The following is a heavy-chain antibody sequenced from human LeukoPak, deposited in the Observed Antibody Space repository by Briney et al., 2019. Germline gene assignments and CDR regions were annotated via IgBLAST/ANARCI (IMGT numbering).Heavy chain of an antibody. Sequence: PSETLSLTCTVSGGSIGSYYWSWIRQPPGKGLEWIGYIYYSRSTNYNPSLKSRVTISVDTSKNQFSLKLSSVTAADTAVYYCARDSPYCSGGSCYVGAFDIWGQGTMVTVSS. D-gene: IGHD2-15*01. CDR3: ARDSPYCSGGSCYVGAFDI. J-gene: IGHJ3*02. CDR1: GGSIGSYY. V-gene: IGHV4-59*01. CDR2: IYYSRST.